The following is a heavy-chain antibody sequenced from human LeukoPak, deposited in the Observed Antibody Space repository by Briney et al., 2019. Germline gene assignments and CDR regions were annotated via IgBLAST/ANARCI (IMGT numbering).Heavy chain of an antibody. Sequence: SETLSLTCTVSGGSLGAYYWTWIRQPPGEGLEWIGRIYYTGSTTYNPSLRSRVTMSVDTPKAQFSLNLSSVTAADTAIYFCARGFTGIGWFDPWGQGMQVTVSS. D-gene: IGHD2-15*01. CDR3: ARGFTGIGWFDP. V-gene: IGHV4-4*07. CDR1: GGSLGAYY. CDR2: IYYTGST. J-gene: IGHJ5*02.